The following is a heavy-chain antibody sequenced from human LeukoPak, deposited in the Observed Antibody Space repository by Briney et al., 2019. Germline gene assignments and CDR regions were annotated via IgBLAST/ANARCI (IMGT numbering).Heavy chain of an antibody. CDR1: GYSISSGYY. J-gene: IGHJ4*02. D-gene: IGHD3-22*01. V-gene: IGHV4-38-2*02. CDR3: ASVSYSYDINGWVPFDY. CDR2: LFHGGST. Sequence: LSQTLSLTCTVAGYSISSGYYGGWIRQSPGKGLEWIGGLFHGGSTYYNPSLKNRVTLSVNTSKNKFSLKLSSVTAADTDVYYCASVSYSYDINGWVPFDYWGQGTLVTVSS.